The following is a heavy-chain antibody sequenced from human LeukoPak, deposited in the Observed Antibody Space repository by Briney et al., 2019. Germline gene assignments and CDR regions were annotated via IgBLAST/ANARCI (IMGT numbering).Heavy chain of an antibody. Sequence: SVKVSCKASGGTFSSYAISWVRQAPGQGLEWMGGIIPIFGTANYAQKFQGRVTITTDESTSTAYMELSSLRSEDTAVYYCARDLMSIAARLSPEAGDYYYYMDVWGKGTTVTVSS. CDR2: IIPIFGTA. D-gene: IGHD6-6*01. J-gene: IGHJ6*03. V-gene: IGHV1-69*05. CDR1: GGTFSSYA. CDR3: ARDLMSIAARLSPEAGDYYYYMDV.